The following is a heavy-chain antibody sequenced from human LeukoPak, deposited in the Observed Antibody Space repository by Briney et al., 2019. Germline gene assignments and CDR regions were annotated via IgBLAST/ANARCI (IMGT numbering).Heavy chain of an antibody. Sequence: PSETLSLTCTVSGGSISSNSYYWGWIRQPPGKGLEWIGTINYSGNTYYNTSLKSRVTMSVDTSKNQFSLKLRSVTAADTAVYYCARLGHQLEHYFDSWGQGTLVTVSS. CDR2: INYSGNT. D-gene: IGHD2-2*01. CDR1: GGSISSNSYY. J-gene: IGHJ4*02. V-gene: IGHV4-39*01. CDR3: ARLGHQLEHYFDS.